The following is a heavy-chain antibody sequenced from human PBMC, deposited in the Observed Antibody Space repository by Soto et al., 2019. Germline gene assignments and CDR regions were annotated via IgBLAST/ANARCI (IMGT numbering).Heavy chain of an antibody. D-gene: IGHD6-13*01. Sequence: SETLSLTCAVYGGSFSCYYWSWIRQAPGKGLEWIGEINHSGSTNYNPSLKSRVTISVDTSKNQFSLKLSSVTAADTAVYYCARGGSSSWATYRSAGYGMDVWGQGTTVTVSS. V-gene: IGHV4-34*01. CDR3: ARGGSSSWATYRSAGYGMDV. CDR2: INHSGST. CDR1: GGSFSCYY. J-gene: IGHJ6*02.